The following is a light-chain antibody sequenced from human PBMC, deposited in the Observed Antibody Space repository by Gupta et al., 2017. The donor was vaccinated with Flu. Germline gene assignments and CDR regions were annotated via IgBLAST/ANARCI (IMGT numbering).Light chain of an antibody. Sequence: EIVLTQSPGTLSLSPGERATLSCRASLSVTSRLAWYQQKPGQAPRLLIYLASRRTTGIPDRFSGSGSGTDFTLTISRLEPEDFGVYYCQQDGDTPFSFGQGTKLEIK. CDR2: LAS. J-gene: IGKJ2*03. CDR1: LSVTSR. V-gene: IGKV3-20*01. CDR3: QQDGDTPFS.